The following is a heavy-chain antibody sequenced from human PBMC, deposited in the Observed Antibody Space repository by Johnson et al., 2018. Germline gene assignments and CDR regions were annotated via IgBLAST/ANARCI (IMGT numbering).Heavy chain of an antibody. J-gene: IGHJ6*02. Sequence: VQLQESGGGVVQPGRSLRLSCAASGFTFSTYGMHWVRQAPGKGLDWVAVLSDDENYKYSADSVKDRFTNSRDNSKNTRYLQMNTRIAEDTAGYYCASDLGGYGWAGTYYGMDVWRQGTTVTVS. D-gene: IGHD5-12*01. V-gene: IGHV3-30*03. CDR1: GFTFSTYG. CDR3: ASDLGGYGWAGTYYGMDV. CDR2: LSDDENYK.